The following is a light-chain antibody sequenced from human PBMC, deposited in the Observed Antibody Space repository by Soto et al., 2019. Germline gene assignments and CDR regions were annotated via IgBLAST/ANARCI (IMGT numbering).Light chain of an antibody. J-gene: IGKJ1*01. CDR2: GAS. CDR3: QQFGSSPT. Sequence: EIFLTQSPGTLSLSPGERATLSCRASQSLSSTYLAWYQQKPGQAPRLLIFGASSRATGIPDRFSGSGSGTDFTLTISRLEPEDFAVYYCQQFGSSPTFGQGTKV. V-gene: IGKV3-20*01. CDR1: QSLSSTY.